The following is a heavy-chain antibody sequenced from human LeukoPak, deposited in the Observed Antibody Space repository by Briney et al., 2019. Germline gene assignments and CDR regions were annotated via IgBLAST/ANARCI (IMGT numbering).Heavy chain of an antibody. CDR1: GYTFTSYG. V-gene: IGHV1-18*01. CDR2: ISAYNGNT. CDR3: ATDIVVGADF. Sequence: ASVKVSCKASGYTFTSYGISWVRQAPGQGLEWMGWISAYNGNTNYAQKFQGRVTMTEDTSTDTAYMELSSLRSEDTAVYFCATDIVVGADFWGQGTLVTVSS. J-gene: IGHJ4*02. D-gene: IGHD2-15*01.